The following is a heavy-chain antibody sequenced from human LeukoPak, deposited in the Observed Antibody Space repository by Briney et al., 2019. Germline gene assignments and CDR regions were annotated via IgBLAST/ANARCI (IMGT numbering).Heavy chain of an antibody. CDR3: ARQPGGTAAFDV. CDR2: ISYTGGEI. V-gene: IGHV4-59*08. Sequence: PSETLSLTCTVSGGSLNSYYWSWIRQPPGKRLEWIWYISYTGGEINYNPSLKSRLTLSVDTSKHQFSLMLTSVTAADTAIYYCARQPGGTAAFDVWAQGTMVTVSS. J-gene: IGHJ3*01. CDR1: GGSLNSYY. D-gene: IGHD1-14*01.